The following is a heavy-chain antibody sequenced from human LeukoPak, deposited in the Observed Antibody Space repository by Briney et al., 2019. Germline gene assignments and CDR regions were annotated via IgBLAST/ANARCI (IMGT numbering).Heavy chain of an antibody. CDR2: ITGSDDTT. V-gene: IGHV3-23*01. J-gene: IGHJ4*02. CDR3: ASSPAVAATG. CDR1: GFTFSSDA. D-gene: IGHD6-19*01. Sequence: PGGSLRLSCAASGFTFSSDAMTWVRQAPGEGLEWVSTITGSDDTTYYADSVKGRFTISRDYSKNTVHLQLNNLRAEDTAVYYCASSPAVAATGRGQGTLVTVSS.